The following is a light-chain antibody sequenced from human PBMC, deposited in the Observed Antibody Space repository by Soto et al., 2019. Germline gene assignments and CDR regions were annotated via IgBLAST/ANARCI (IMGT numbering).Light chain of an antibody. CDR1: SSNIGAGYD. CDR3: QSYDSSLSGFYV. J-gene: IGLJ1*01. CDR2: GNS. Sequence: QLVLTQPPSVSGAPGQRVTISGTGSSSNIGAGYDVHWYQQLPGTAPKLLIYGNSNRPSGVPDRFSGSKSGTSASLAITGLQAEDEADYYCQSYDSSLSGFYVFGTGTKLTVL. V-gene: IGLV1-40*01.